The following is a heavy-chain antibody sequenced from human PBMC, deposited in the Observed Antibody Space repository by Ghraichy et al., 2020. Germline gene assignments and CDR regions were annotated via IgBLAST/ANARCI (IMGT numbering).Heavy chain of an antibody. J-gene: IGHJ6*02. V-gene: IGHV3-30-3*01. CDR2: ISHDGGSK. D-gene: IGHD6-13*01. CDR1: GFTFSTYS. CDR3: ARDIKSSSWSYYFYAMDV. Sequence: GGSLRLSCAASGFTFSTYSMHWVRQAPGKGLEWVAVISHDGGSKYYADSVKGRFTISRDNSKNTLYLQMNSLRVEDAAVYYCARDIKSSSWSYYFYAMDVWGQGTTVTGSS.